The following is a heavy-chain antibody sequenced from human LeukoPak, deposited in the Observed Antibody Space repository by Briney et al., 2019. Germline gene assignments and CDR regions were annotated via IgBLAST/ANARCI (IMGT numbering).Heavy chain of an antibody. CDR1: GFTFSTYA. CDR3: AKNRGANYYNYYMDV. D-gene: IGHD4/OR15-4a*01. Sequence: HPGGSLRLSCAASGFTFSTYAMSWVRQAPGKGLEWLSTIGGGGRDTFYADSVKGRFTVSRDNSKNTLYLQMSSLRAEDTAVYFCAKNRGANYYNYYMDVWGQGTLVTVSS. CDR2: IGGGGRDT. V-gene: IGHV3-23*01. J-gene: IGHJ6*03.